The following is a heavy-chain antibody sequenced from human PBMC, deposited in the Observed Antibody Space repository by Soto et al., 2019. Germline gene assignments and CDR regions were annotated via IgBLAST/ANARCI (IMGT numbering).Heavy chain of an antibody. CDR3: ARGRSSPYPLRGRQGDAFDI. D-gene: IGHD6-6*01. CDR1: GGSFSGYY. J-gene: IGHJ3*02. V-gene: IGHV4-34*01. CDR2: INHSGST. Sequence: SETLSLTCAVYGGSFSGYYWSWIRQPPGKGLEWIGYINHSGSTNYNPSLKSRVTISVDTSKNQFSLKLSSVTAADTAVYYCARGRSSPYPLRGRQGDAFDIWGQGTMVTVSS.